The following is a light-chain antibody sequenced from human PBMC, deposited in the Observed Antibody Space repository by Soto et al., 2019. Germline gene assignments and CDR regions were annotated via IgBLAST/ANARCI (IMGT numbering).Light chain of an antibody. CDR1: QSLSSGF. Sequence: EIVLTQSPGTLSLSPGESGTLSCRASQSLSSGFLAWYQQRPGQAPRLLIYAASSRATGIPDRFSGTGSGTDFILTISRLEPEDFAVYYCQQFASLPRTFGQGTKVDIK. CDR3: QQFASLPRT. J-gene: IGKJ1*01. CDR2: AAS. V-gene: IGKV3-20*01.